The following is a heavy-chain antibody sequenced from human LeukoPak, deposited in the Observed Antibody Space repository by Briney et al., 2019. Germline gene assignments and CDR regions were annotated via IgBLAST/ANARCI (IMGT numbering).Heavy chain of an antibody. CDR1: GFTFSSYG. J-gene: IGHJ3*02. Sequence: GGSLRLSCAASGFTFSSYGMHWVRQAPGKGLEWVAFIRYDGSNKYYADSVKGRFTISRDNSKNTLYLQMNSLRAEDTAVYYCAREIYYAFDIWGQGTMVTVSS. CDR2: IRYDGSNK. V-gene: IGHV3-30*02. CDR3: AREIYYAFDI. D-gene: IGHD5-12*01.